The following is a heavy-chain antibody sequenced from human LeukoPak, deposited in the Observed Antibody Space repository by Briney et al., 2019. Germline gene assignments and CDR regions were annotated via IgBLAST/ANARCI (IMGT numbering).Heavy chain of an antibody. D-gene: IGHD3-22*01. CDR1: GFTFSSYA. CDR2: ISGSGGST. V-gene: IGHV3-23*01. J-gene: IGHJ4*02. CDR3: AKKGRYYDSSGYYSLDY. Sequence: GGSLRLSCAASGFTFSSYAMSWVRQAPGKGLEWVSTISGSGGSTYYADSVKGRFTISRDNSKNTLYLQMNSLRAEDTAVYYCAKKGRYYDSSGYYSLDYWGQGTLVTVSS.